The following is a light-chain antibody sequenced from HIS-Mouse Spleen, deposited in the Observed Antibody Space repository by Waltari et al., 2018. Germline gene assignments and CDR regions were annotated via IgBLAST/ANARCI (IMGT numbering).Light chain of an antibody. V-gene: IGLV3-19*01. CDR2: GKN. Sequence: SSELTQDPAVSVALGQTVRITCQGDSLRSYYASWYQQKPGQAPVLVIYGKNKRPSGIPDRFSGSSSGNTASLTITGAQAEDEADYYCNSRDSSGNHVVFGGGTK. CDR3: NSRDSSGNHVV. CDR1: SLRSYY. J-gene: IGLJ2*01.